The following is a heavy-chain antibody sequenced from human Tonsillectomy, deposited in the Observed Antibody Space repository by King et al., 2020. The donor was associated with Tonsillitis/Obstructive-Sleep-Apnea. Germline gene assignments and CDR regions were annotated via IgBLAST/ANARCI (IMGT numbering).Heavy chain of an antibody. CDR3: AKEAPLGSSHYYNYMDV. D-gene: IGHD3-16*01. CDR2: ISWNSGSI. V-gene: IGHV3-9*01. CDR1: GFSFDDYA. Sequence: VQLVESGGGLVQPGRSLRLSCAASGFSFDDYAMHWVRQAPGKGLEWVSGISWNSGSIGYADSVKGRFTISRDTAKKSLYLQMNSLRAEDTALYYCAKEAPLGSSHYYNYMDVWGKGTTVTVSS. J-gene: IGHJ6*03.